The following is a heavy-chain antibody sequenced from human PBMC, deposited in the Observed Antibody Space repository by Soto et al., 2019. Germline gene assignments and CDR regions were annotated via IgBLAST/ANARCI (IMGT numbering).Heavy chain of an antibody. CDR2: ISAYNGNI. V-gene: IGHV1-18*01. D-gene: IGHD6-13*01. J-gene: IGHJ4*02. Sequence: QVQLVQSGGEVKKPGASVKVSCKASAYTFTNYGISWVRQAPGQGREWMGWISAYNGNINYAQKFRGRVTMTTDTSTSSAYLEVRSLRSDDTAVYYCARSGISWNLRDFDSWGQGTLVTVSS. CDR1: AYTFTNYG. CDR3: ARSGISWNLRDFDS.